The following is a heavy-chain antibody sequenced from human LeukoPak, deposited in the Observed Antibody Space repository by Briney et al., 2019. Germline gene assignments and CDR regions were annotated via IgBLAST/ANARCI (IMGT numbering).Heavy chain of an antibody. CDR2: MRNSGSA. D-gene: IGHD3-16*01. CDR3: ALWGTWGYFDY. J-gene: IGHJ4*02. CDR1: GDYINNPTYY. V-gene: IGHV4-39*01. Sequence: PSETLSLTCSVSGDYINNPTYYWGWIRQPPGKGLEWIGSMRNSGSAYYNPSVKSRVTISVDTSKKQFSVKLNSVTAADTAVYYCALWGTWGYFDYWGQGTLVTVSS.